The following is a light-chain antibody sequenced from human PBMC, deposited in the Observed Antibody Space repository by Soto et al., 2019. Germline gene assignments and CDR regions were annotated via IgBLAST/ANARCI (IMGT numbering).Light chain of an antibody. CDR1: QSVSNN. CDR2: AAS. J-gene: IGKJ1*01. V-gene: IGKV3-15*01. CDR3: QQYNNWPST. Sequence: VMTQSVATLSVYPGERATLSCRASQSVSNNLAWYQQKPGQAPRLLMYAASTRATGIPARFSGSRSGTEFTLTISSLQSEDFAVYYCQQYNNWPSTFGQGTK.